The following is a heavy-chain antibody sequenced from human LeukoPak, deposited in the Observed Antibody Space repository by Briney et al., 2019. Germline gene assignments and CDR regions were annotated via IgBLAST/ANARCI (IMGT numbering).Heavy chain of an antibody. CDR3: ARVRTYYYDSSGPRQITSDAFDI. CDR1: GYTFTAYY. CDR2: LNPNSGDT. D-gene: IGHD3-22*01. Sequence: GASVKVSCKASGYTFTAYYMHWVRQAPGQGLEWMGWLNPNSGDTNYAQKFQGRVTMTRDTSISTAYMELSRLRSDDTAVYYCARVRTYYYDSSGPRQITSDAFDIWGQGTMVTVSS. V-gene: IGHV1-2*02. J-gene: IGHJ3*02.